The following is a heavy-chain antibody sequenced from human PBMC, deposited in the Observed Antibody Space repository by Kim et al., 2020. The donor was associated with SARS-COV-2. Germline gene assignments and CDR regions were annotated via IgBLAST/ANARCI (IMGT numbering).Heavy chain of an antibody. CDR1: GGSISSYY. CDR3: ARHPPYYYDSSGYDY. Sequence: SETLSLTCTVSGGSISSYYWSWIRQPPGKGLEWIGYIYYSGSTNYNPSLKSRVTISVDTSKNQFSLKLSSVTAADTAVYYCARHPPYYYDSSGYDYWGQGTLVTVSS. V-gene: IGHV4-59*08. D-gene: IGHD3-22*01. J-gene: IGHJ4*02. CDR2: IYYSGST.